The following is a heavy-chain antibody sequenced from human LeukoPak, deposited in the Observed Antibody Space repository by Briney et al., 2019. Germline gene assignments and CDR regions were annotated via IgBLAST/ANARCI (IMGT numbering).Heavy chain of an antibody. CDR2: IIPIVDTT. CDR3: ARVRPSGSDWLSPMDV. D-gene: IGHD3-9*01. J-gene: IGHJ6*02. CDR1: GGTFNNFT. V-gene: IGHV1-69*13. Sequence: GASVKVSCKASGGTFNNFTICWVRQAPGEGHEWMGGIIPIVDTTSVAQKFQCRVEITAHESTTTAYIELSSLRSEDTTVYYCARVRPSGSDWLSPMDVWGQGTTVTVSS.